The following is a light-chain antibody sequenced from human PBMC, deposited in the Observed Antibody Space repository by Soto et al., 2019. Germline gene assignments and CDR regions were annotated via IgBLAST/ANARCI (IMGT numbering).Light chain of an antibody. CDR3: QQAYGAPPT. J-gene: IGKJ1*01. CDR2: AAS. CDR1: QGISSY. Sequence: DIQMTQSPSILSASVGDRVTITCRASQGISSYLAWYQQKPGKAPKLLIYAASTLQTGVPSRFSGSGSGTDFTLTISSLQREDFATYYCQQAYGAPPTFGQGTKVDIK. V-gene: IGKV1-39*01.